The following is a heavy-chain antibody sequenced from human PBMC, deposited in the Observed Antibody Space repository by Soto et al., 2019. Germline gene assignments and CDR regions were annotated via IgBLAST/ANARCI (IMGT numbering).Heavy chain of an antibody. Sequence: PGGSLRLSCAASGFTVSNNYMNWVRQAPGKGLEWVSFLDSGGSTYYSDSAKGRFTISRDNSKNTLYLQMNSLRAEDTAVYYCAKGNYGDYVDAFDIWGQGTMVTVS. CDR1: GFTVSNNY. D-gene: IGHD4-17*01. J-gene: IGHJ3*02. CDR3: AKGNYGDYVDAFDI. V-gene: IGHV3-66*01. CDR2: LDSGGST.